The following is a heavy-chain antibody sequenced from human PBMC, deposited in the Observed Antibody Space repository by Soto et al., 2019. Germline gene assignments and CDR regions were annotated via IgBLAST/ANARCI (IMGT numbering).Heavy chain of an antibody. J-gene: IGHJ6*02. CDR1: GFTVSSNY. Sequence: HPGGSLRLSCAASGFTVSSNYMSWVRQAPGKGLEWVSVIYSGGSTYYADSVKGRFTISRDNSKNTLYLQMNSLRAEDTAVYYCARDAQGWLQFKSSYYYYYYGMDVWGQGTTVTVSS. CDR3: ARDAQGWLQFKSSYYYYYYGMDV. D-gene: IGHD5-12*01. CDR2: IYSGGST. V-gene: IGHV3-53*01.